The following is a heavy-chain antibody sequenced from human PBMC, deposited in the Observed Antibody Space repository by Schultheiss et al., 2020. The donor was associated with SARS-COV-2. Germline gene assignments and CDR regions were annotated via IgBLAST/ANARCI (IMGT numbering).Heavy chain of an antibody. CDR1: GFPFSSYE. CDR2: VSYDGSVK. CDR3: ARDVVVAAPFFDI. Sequence: GESLKISCAASGFPFSSYEMYWVRQAPGKGLEWVAVVSYDGSVKDYADFVKGRFTISRDNSKNTLYLQMNSLRAEDTAVYYCARDVVVAAPFFDIWGQGTMVTVSS. J-gene: IGHJ3*02. D-gene: IGHD2-15*01. V-gene: IGHV3-30*04.